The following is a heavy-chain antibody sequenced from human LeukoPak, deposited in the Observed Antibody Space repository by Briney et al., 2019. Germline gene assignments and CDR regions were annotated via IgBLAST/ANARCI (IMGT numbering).Heavy chain of an antibody. CDR1: GYTLTGYF. D-gene: IGHD5-12*01. CDR2: INPNNGGT. CDR3: ARGATTSWGADYFDF. Sequence: ASVKVSCKASGYTLTGYFLHWVRQAPGQGVEWMGWINPNNGGTDYTQKFQGRVTMTRDTSISTAYMDLSRLRSDDTAMYYCARGATTSWGADYFDFWGQGTLVTVSS. V-gene: IGHV1-2*02. J-gene: IGHJ4*02.